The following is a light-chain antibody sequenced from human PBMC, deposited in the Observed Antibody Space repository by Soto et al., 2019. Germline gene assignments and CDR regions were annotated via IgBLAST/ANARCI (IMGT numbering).Light chain of an antibody. CDR2: DTS. V-gene: IGKV3-11*01. Sequence: EIVLTQSPATLSLSPGERATLSCRASQSVIRFLAWYQQKPGQAPRLLIYDTSNRATGIPARFSGSGAGTDFTLTISRLEPEDFAVYYCQQRTSWPPFTFGPGTKVEI. J-gene: IGKJ3*01. CDR3: QQRTSWPPFT. CDR1: QSVIRF.